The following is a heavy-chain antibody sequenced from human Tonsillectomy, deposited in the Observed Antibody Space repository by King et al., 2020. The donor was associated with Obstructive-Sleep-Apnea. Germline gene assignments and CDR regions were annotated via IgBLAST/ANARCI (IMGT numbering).Heavy chain of an antibody. CDR2: IYSGGST. Sequence: VQLVESGGGLVQPGGSLRLSCAASGFTVSNNYMSWVRQAPGKGLELVSLIYSGGSTYYADSVKGRFTISRDDSKNTLFLQMNSLRVEDTAVYYCARANRDTMIGVLGGQGTLVTVSS. D-gene: IGHD3-22*01. CDR1: GFTVSNNY. V-gene: IGHV3-66*01. J-gene: IGHJ4*02. CDR3: ARANRDTMIGVL.